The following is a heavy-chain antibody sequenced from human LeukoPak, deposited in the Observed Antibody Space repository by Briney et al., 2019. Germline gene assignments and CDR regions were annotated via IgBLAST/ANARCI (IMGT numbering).Heavy chain of an antibody. CDR1: GLNVRANY. J-gene: IGHJ3*02. V-gene: IGHV3-53*05. D-gene: IGHD3-3*01. CDR2: IYSSGDT. Sequence: PGGSLRLSCAASGLNVRANYIAWVRQPPGKGLEWVSIIYSSGDTYYADSVKGRLTISRDTSKNSVFLQMISLRPEDTAIYYCARKEWDAFDIWGQGTVVTVAS. CDR3: ARKEWDAFDI.